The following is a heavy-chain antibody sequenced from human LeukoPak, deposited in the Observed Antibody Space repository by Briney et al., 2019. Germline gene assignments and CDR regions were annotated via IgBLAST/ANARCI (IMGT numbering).Heavy chain of an antibody. V-gene: IGHV3-48*02. CDR2: ISSSSSTI. D-gene: IGHD6-19*01. CDR1: GFTFSGYS. CDR3: ARESQSDFDY. Sequence: PGGSLRLSCAASGFTFSGYSVNWVRQAPGKWLEWVSYISSSSSTIYYADSVKGRFTISRDNAKNSLYLQMNSLRDEDTAVYYCARESQSDFDYWGQGTLVTVSS. J-gene: IGHJ4*02.